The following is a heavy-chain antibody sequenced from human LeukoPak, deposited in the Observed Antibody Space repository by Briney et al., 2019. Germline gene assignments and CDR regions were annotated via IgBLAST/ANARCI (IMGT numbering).Heavy chain of an antibody. D-gene: IGHD3-22*01. CDR2: ITTYNGIT. Sequence: ASVNVSCKAAGYSFTSYGISWVRQAPGQGLEWMGWITTYNGITNYAQKLQGRVTMTTDTSTSTAYMELRSLRSDDTAVYYCARGRQDRSGYYYYFDYWGQGTLVTVSS. J-gene: IGHJ4*02. V-gene: IGHV1-18*01. CDR3: ARGRQDRSGYYYYFDY. CDR1: GYSFTSYG.